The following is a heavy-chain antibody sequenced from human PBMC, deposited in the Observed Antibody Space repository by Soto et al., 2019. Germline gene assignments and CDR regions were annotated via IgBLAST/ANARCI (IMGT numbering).Heavy chain of an antibody. V-gene: IGHV1-3*04. CDR1: RYTFTNYA. D-gene: IGHD3-16*02. CDR2: INTGNGNT. J-gene: IGHJ4*02. CDR3: ARGLGGYLDYVDY. Sequence: ASVKVSCKASRYTFTNYAMHWMRQAPGQRLEWMGWINTGNGNTKYSQKFQGRVTITRDTSASTAYIELSSLRTEDTAVYYCARGLGGYLDYVDYWGQGTLVTVS.